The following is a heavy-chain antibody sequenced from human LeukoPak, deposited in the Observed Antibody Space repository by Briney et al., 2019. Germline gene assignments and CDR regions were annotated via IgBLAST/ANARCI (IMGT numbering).Heavy chain of an antibody. CDR2: MNPNSGNT. J-gene: IGHJ6*02. CDR1: GYTFTSYD. Sequence: ASVKVSCKASGYTFTSYDINCVRQATGQGLEWMGWMNPNSGNTGYAQKFQGRVTMTRNTSISTAYMELSSLRSEDTAVYYCARGDSILHYYYGMDVWGQGTTVTVSS. D-gene: IGHD3-3*02. CDR3: ARGDSILHYYYGMDV. V-gene: IGHV1-8*01.